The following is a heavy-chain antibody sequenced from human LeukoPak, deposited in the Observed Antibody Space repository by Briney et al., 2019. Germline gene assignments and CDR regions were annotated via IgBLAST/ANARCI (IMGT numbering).Heavy chain of an antibody. V-gene: IGHV3-74*01. D-gene: IGHD5-12*01. Sequence: GGSLRISCTASGFTFSSSAVTWVRQAPGKGLEWVSGINGDGGSTTYADSVKGRFTISRDNAKNTLYLQVNSLRAEDTAVYYCARDQYSGYDRAFDIWGQGTMVTVSS. CDR2: INGDGGST. CDR1: GFTFSSSA. J-gene: IGHJ3*02. CDR3: ARDQYSGYDRAFDI.